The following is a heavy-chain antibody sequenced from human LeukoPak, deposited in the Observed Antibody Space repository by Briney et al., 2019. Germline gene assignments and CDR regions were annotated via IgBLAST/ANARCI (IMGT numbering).Heavy chain of an antibody. V-gene: IGHV4-34*01. CDR1: GGSFSGYY. Sequence: SETLSLTCAVYGGSFSGYYWSWIRQPPGKGLEWIGYIYHSGSTYYNPSLKSRVTISVDRSKNQFSLKLSSVAAADTAVYYCARDTPVLRFPGGTGAIWGQGTMVTVSS. J-gene: IGHJ3*02. D-gene: IGHD3-3*01. CDR3: ARDTPVLRFPGGTGAI. CDR2: IYHSGST.